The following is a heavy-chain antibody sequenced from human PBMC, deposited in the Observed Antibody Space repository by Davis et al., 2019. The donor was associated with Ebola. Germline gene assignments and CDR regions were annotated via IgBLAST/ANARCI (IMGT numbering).Heavy chain of an antibody. V-gene: IGHV4-59*08. Sequence: MPSETLSLTCTAFSCPISSYYWTWIRQPPGKELEWIGYIYYSGSTNYNPSLKSRVTISVETSKNQFSLRLSSVTAADTAVYYCARLGSGSFRDWGQGTLVTVSS. CDR1: SCPISSYY. CDR2: IYYSGST. J-gene: IGHJ4*02. CDR3: ARLGSGSFRD. D-gene: IGHD1-26*01.